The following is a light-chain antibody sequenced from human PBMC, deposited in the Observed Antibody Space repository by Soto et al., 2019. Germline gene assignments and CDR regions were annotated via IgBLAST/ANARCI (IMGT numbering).Light chain of an antibody. CDR1: QNITSW. CDR2: AAS. Sequence: DIQMAQSPSSVSASVGDRVTITCRASQNITSWGAWYQQKLGKAPKLLISAASSLESGVPARFSGSGSGTDFTLTISSLQPEDFAPYYCQQANRFPLSFGGATEVDIK. V-gene: IGKV1D-12*01. CDR3: QQANRFPLS. J-gene: IGKJ4*01.